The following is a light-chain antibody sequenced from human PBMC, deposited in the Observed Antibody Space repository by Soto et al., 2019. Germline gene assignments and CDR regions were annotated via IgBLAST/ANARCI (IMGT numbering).Light chain of an antibody. CDR3: QQYGDSPST. V-gene: IGKV3-20*01. J-gene: IGKJ5*01. Sequence: ETVLTQSPDTLSLSPGEGATLSCRVSQSVRSRFVAWYQQKPGQSPRLLIYGASTRATGIPDRFSGSGSGTDFTLSISRLEPEDFAVYYCQQYGDSPSTFGQGTRLEIK. CDR2: GAS. CDR1: QSVRSRF.